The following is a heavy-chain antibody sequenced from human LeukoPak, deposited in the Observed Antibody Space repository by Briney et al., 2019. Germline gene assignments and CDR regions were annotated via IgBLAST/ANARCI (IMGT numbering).Heavy chain of an antibody. D-gene: IGHD1-1*01. CDR3: ARENINNWHSCDY. Sequence: SETLSLTCAVSGGSISSNNWWGWVRQPPGKGLEWIGEIYHSGSPNYNPSLKSRVTISVDKSRNHFSLNLSSVTAADTAVYYCARENINNWHSCDYWGQGTLVTVSS. CDR2: IYHSGSP. V-gene: IGHV4-4*02. J-gene: IGHJ4*02. CDR1: GGSISSNNW.